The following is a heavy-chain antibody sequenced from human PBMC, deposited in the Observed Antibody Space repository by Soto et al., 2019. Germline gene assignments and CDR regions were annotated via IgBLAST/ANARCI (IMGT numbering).Heavy chain of an antibody. J-gene: IGHJ4*02. CDR3: ASVPRAIYCSSTSCYRGGLDY. D-gene: IGHD2-2*01. Sequence: RASVKVSCKASGGTFSSYAISWVRQAPGQGLEWMGGIIPIFGTANYAQKFQDRVTITADESTSTAYMELSSLRSEDTAVYYCASVPRAIYCSSTSCYRGGLDYWGQGTLVTVSS. CDR2: IIPIFGTA. CDR1: GGTFSSYA. V-gene: IGHV1-69*13.